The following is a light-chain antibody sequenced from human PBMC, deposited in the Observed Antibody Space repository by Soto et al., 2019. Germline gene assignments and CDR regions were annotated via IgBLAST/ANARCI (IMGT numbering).Light chain of an antibody. CDR1: SSNIGGNA. CDR3: AAWDDSLSGYV. CDR2: SNN. J-gene: IGLJ1*01. Sequence: QAVVTQPPSASGTPGQRVTISCSGSSSNIGGNAVNWYQQLPGTTPKLLIYSNNQRPSGVPDRFSGSKSGTSASLAISGLQSEDVADYYCAAWDDSLSGYVFGTGTKLTVL. V-gene: IGLV1-44*01.